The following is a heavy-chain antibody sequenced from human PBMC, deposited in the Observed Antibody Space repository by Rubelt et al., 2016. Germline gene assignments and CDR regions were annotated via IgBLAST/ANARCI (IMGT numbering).Heavy chain of an antibody. CDR2: FYYSGST. D-gene: IGHD3-22*01. CDR1: GASIRNNH. V-gene: IGHV4-59*01. CDR3: AYSSGYYDEYFQH. Sequence: QVQLQESGPGLVKPSETLSLTCTVSGASIRNNHWSWIRQPPGKGLEWIGYFYYSGSTNYNHSLRSRVTISVDTSKNQFTLKLNSVTAADTAVYYCAYSSGYYDEYFQHWGQGTLVTVSS. J-gene: IGHJ1*01.